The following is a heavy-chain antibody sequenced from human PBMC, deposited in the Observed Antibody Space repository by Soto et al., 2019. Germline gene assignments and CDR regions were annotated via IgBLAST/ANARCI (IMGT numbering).Heavy chain of an antibody. CDR1: GGTFSSYA. J-gene: IGHJ6*02. CDR3: ARGREMDV. Sequence: QVQLVQSGAEVKKPGSSVKVSCKASGGTFSSYAISWVRQAPGQGLEWMGGIIPIFGTANYAQKFQGRVTVTRDTSINTVYMELSRLTSDDTAVYYCARGREMDVWGQGTTVTVSS. D-gene: IGHD3-10*01. CDR2: IIPIFGTA. V-gene: IGHV1-69*06.